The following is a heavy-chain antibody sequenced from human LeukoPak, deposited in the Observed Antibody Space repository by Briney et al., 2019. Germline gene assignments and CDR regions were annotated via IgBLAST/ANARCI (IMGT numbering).Heavy chain of an antibody. V-gene: IGHV3-23*01. CDR3: AKDPLVRITMVRELDY. CDR2: ISGSGGST. D-gene: IGHD3-10*01. Sequence: GGSLRLSCAASGFTFSSYAMSWVRQAPGKGLEWVSAISGSGGSTYYADSVKGRFTISRDNSKNTLYLQMNSLRAEDTAVYYCAKDPLVRITMVRELDYWGQGTLVTVSS. J-gene: IGHJ4*02. CDR1: GFTFSSYA.